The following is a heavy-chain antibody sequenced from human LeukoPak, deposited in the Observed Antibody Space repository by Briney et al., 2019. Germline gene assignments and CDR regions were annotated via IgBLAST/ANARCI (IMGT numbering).Heavy chain of an antibody. J-gene: IGHJ4*02. Sequence: SETLSLTCAVYGGSFSGYYWSLIRQPPGKGLEWIGEINHSGSTNYNPSLKSRVTISVDTSKNQFSLKLSSVTAADTAVYYCARSREWLRFFDYWGQGTLVIVSS. V-gene: IGHV4-34*01. CDR2: INHSGST. CDR1: GGSFSGYY. D-gene: IGHD5-12*01. CDR3: ARSREWLRFFDY.